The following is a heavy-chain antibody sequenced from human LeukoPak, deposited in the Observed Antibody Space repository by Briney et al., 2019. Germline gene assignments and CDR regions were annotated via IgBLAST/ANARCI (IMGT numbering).Heavy chain of an antibody. CDR3: AKVRTIVTRGRDFDY. J-gene: IGHJ4*02. D-gene: IGHD3-16*01. CDR2: IRHDGSSK. CDR1: GFNFSTFD. Sequence: PGGSLRLSCAASGFNFSTFDMHWVRQAPGKGLEWVSFIRHDGSSKFYADSVKGRFTTSRDNSKNTLYLQMNSLRPEDTAMYYCAKVRTIVTRGRDFDYWGQGTLVTVSS. V-gene: IGHV3-30*02.